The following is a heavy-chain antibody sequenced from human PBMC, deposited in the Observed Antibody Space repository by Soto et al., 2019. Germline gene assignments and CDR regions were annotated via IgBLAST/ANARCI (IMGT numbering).Heavy chain of an antibody. CDR2: ISGSGGSK. CDR1: GFIFSNYA. D-gene: IGHD2-2*01. V-gene: IGHV3-23*01. J-gene: IGHJ4*02. Sequence: PGGSLRLSCAGSGFIFSNYAMSWVRQAPGKGLEWVSSISGSGGSKWYADSVKGRFTISSDSAQSTIYLHMNSLRGEDTALYYCAKELASMCFPLDNWGQGALVTVSS. CDR3: AKELASMCFPLDN.